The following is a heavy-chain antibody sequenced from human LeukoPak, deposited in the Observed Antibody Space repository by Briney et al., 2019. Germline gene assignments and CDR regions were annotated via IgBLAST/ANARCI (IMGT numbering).Heavy chain of an antibody. CDR1: GFTFSSYG. J-gene: IGHJ3*02. D-gene: IGHD2/OR15-2a*01. Sequence: GGSLRLSRAASGFTFSSYGVHWVRQAPGKGLEWVSFIRYDGTSKFYADSVKGRFTISRDNPKNTLYLQMNSLRAEDTAVYYCAKYGNTFDIWGQGTMVTVSS. CDR3: AKYGNTFDI. CDR2: IRYDGTSK. V-gene: IGHV3-30*02.